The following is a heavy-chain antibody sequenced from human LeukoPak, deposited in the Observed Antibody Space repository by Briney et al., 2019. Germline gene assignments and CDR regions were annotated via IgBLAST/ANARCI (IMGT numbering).Heavy chain of an antibody. D-gene: IGHD2-2*01. CDR3: ARQDIVVVPAALDAFDI. CDR1: GGSISSSSYY. J-gene: IGHJ3*02. Sequence: PSETLSLTCTVSGGSISSSSYYWGWIRQPPGKGLEWIGSIYYSGSTYYNPSLKSRVTISVDTSKNQFSLKLSSVTAADTAEYYCARQDIVVVPAALDAFDIWGQGTMVTVSS. V-gene: IGHV4-39*01. CDR2: IYYSGST.